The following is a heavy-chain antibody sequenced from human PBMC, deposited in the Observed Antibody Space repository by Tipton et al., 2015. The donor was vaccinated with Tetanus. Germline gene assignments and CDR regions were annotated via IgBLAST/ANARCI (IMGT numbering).Heavy chain of an antibody. D-gene: IGHD2-15*01. V-gene: IGHV4-59*01. Sequence: LRLSCAVYGGSISSYYWSWIRQPPGKGLEWIGYIYYSGSTNYNPSLKSRVTISVDTSKNQFSLKLSSVTAADTAVYYCARGPSVAYCSGGSCPVWFDPWGQGTLVTVSS. J-gene: IGHJ5*02. CDR3: ARGPSVAYCSGGSCPVWFDP. CDR2: IYYSGST. CDR1: GGSISSYY.